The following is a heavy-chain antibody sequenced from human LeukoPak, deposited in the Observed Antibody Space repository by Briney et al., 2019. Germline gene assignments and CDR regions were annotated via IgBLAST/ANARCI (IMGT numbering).Heavy chain of an antibody. V-gene: IGHV3-53*01. Sequence: GGSLRLSCAAFGFTVSSNYMSWVRQAPGKGLEWVSVIYSGGSTYYADSVKGRFTISRDNSKNTLYLQMNSLRAEDTAVYYCAREPTKYYYDSSGYSDAFDIWGQGTMVTVSS. CDR3: AREPTKYYYDSSGYSDAFDI. J-gene: IGHJ3*02. CDR2: IYSGGST. CDR1: GFTVSSNY. D-gene: IGHD3-22*01.